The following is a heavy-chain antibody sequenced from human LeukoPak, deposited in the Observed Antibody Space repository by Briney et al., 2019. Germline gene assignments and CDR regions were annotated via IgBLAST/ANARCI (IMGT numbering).Heavy chain of an antibody. CDR1: GYTFPGYY. Sequence: ASVKVSCKASGYTFPGYYMHWVRQAPGQGLEWMGRINPNSGGTNYAQKFQGRVTMTRDTSISTAYMELSRLRSDDTAVYYCARARKWELLSDYWGQGTLVTVSS. CDR3: ARARKWELLSDY. J-gene: IGHJ4*02. CDR2: INPNSGGT. D-gene: IGHD1-26*01. V-gene: IGHV1-2*02.